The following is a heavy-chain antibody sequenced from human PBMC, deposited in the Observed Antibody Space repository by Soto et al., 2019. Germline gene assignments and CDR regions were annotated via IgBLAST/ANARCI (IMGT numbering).Heavy chain of an antibody. J-gene: IGHJ3*02. CDR2: ISGSGGST. V-gene: IGHV3-23*01. CDR1: GFTFSSYA. Sequence: GGSLRLSCAASGFTFSSYAMSWVRQAPGKGMEWVSAISGSGGSTYYADSVKGRFTITRVNSKNTLYLQINSLRAEDTAVYYCAKDRGAFDIWGQGTMVTVSS. CDR3: AKDRGAFDI.